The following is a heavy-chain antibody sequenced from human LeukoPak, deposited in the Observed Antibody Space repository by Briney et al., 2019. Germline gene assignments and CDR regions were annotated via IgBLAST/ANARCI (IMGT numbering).Heavy chain of an antibody. D-gene: IGHD2-15*01. CDR1: GGSISSYY. Sequence: SETLSLTCTVSGGSISSYYWSWIRQPPGKGLEWIGYIYYSGSTNYNPSLKSRVTISVDTSKNQFSLKLSSVTAADTAVYYCARQKLLWIWFDPWGQGTLVTASS. CDR3: ARQKLLWIWFDP. CDR2: IYYSGST. J-gene: IGHJ5*02. V-gene: IGHV4-59*08.